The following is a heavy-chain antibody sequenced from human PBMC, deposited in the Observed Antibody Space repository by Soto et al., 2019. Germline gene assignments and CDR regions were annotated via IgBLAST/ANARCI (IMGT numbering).Heavy chain of an antibody. J-gene: IGHJ6*02. V-gene: IGHV4-39*01. CDR3: ARHIRVPDAAYYYYYGMDV. CDR1: GGSISSSSYY. D-gene: IGHD2-2*01. CDR2: IYYSGST. Sequence: PSETLSLTCTVSGGSISSSSYYWGWIRQPPGKGLEWIGSIYYSGSTYYNPSLKSRVTISVDTSKNQFSLKLSSVTAADTAVYYCARHIRVPDAAYYYYYGMDVWGQGTTVTVS.